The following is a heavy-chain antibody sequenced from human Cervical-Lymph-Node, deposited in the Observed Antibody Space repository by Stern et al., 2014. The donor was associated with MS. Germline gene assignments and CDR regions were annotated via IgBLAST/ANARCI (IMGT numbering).Heavy chain of an antibody. CDR1: GYLFDDYW. CDR2: IFPRDSNT. J-gene: IGHJ4*02. D-gene: IGHD5-12*01. V-gene: IGHV5-51*03. Sequence: EVQLVESGAEVKKPGESLKISCEASGYLFDDYWIGWVRQMSGRGLELVAIIFPRDSNTRYSPSVQGQVTISADKSISTAYLQWSSRKASHPAIYYCAKSPATPSGYDRFDYWGQGALVTVSS. CDR3: AKSPATPSGYDRFDY.